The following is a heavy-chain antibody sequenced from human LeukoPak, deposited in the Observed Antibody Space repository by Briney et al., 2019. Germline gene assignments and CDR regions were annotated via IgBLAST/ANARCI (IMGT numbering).Heavy chain of an antibody. CDR2: IWYDGSNK. CDR1: GFTFSSYG. Sequence: GGSLRLSCAASGFTFSSYGMHWVRQAPGKGLSWAAGIWYDGSNKYYADSVNGPFTIYRHNSKNTLFLQMSSLRAEVTAVYYCAKDPLGCSSCQWGQGTMVTVSS. V-gene: IGHV3-33*06. CDR3: AKDPLGCSSCQ. J-gene: IGHJ3*01. D-gene: IGHD2-2*01.